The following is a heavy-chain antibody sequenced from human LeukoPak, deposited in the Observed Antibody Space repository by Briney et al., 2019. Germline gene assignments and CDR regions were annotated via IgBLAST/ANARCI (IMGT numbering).Heavy chain of an antibody. CDR1: GFTFDDYA. CDR2: ISWNSGSI. Sequence: PGGSLRLSCAASGFTFDDYAMHWVRQAPGKGLEWVSGISWNSGSIGYADSVKGRFTISRDNAKNSLYLQMNSLRAEDTALYYCAKGRFGEMATIVYYFDYWGQGTLVTVSS. D-gene: IGHD5-24*01. CDR3: AKGRFGEMATIVYYFDY. V-gene: IGHV3-9*01. J-gene: IGHJ4*02.